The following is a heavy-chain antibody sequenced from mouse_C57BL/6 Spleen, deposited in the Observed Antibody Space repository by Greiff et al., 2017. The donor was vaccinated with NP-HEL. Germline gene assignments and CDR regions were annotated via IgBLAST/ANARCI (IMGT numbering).Heavy chain of an antibody. Sequence: VQLQQSGPELVKPGASVKISCKASGYAFSSSWMNWVKQRPGKGLEWIGRLYPGDGDTNYNGKFKGKATLTADKSSSTAYMQLSSLTSEDSAVYFCARSGGLSAWFAYWGQGTLVTVSA. J-gene: IGHJ3*01. D-gene: IGHD1-3*01. CDR1: GYAFSSSW. CDR3: ARSGGLSAWFAY. V-gene: IGHV1-82*01. CDR2: LYPGDGDT.